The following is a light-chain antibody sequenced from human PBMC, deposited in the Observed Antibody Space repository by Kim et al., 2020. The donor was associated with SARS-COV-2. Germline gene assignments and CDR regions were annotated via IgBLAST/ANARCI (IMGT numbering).Light chain of an antibody. CDR3: GTWDSSLSGVV. CDR1: SANIGNNY. J-gene: IGLJ2*01. Sequence: GQKVTISCSGSSANIGNNYVSWYQQLPGTAPKLLIYDINKRPSGMPARFSGSKSGTSATLGITGLQTGDEADYYCGTWDSSLSGVVFGGGTQLTVL. V-gene: IGLV1-51*01. CDR2: DIN.